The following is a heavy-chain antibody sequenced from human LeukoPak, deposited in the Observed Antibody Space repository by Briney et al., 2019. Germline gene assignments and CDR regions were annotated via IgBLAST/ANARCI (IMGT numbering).Heavy chain of an antibody. CDR3: ARETVSGSYVLGYYYYYMDV. J-gene: IGHJ6*03. CDR2: IYYSGST. V-gene: IGHV4-59*01. D-gene: IGHD1-26*01. Sequence: SETLSLTCTVSGGSISSYYWSWIRQPPGKGLEWIGYIYYSGSTNYNPSLKSRVTISVDTSKNQFSLKLSSVTAADTAVYYCARETVSGSYVLGYYYYYMDVWGKGTTVTVSS. CDR1: GGSISSYY.